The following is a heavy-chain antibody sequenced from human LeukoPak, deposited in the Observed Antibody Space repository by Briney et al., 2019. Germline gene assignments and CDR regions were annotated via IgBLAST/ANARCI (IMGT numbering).Heavy chain of an antibody. J-gene: IGHJ4*02. CDR2: LRSDGSNK. Sequence: GGSLRLSCAASGFTFSSYGMHWVRQAPGKGLEGVALLRSDGSNKYHADSVKGRFTISRDNSKNTLYLQMSSLRAEDTAVYYCAKGTQYYGSGSHRRGHYFDSWGQGTLVTVSS. V-gene: IGHV3-30*02. CDR3: AKGTQYYGSGSHRRGHYFDS. D-gene: IGHD3-10*01. CDR1: GFTFSSYG.